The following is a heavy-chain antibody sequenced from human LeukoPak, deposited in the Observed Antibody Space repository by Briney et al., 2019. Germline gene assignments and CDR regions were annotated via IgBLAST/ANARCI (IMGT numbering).Heavy chain of an antibody. V-gene: IGHV4-59*08. Sequence: SETLSLTCSVSGDSISSYYWSWIRQPPGKGLEWIGYIYYSGSTNYNPSLKSRVIISVDTSKNQFSLRLSSMTAADTAVYYCARRGQGGYSSTWYFDYWGQGTLVTVSS. CDR3: ARRGQGGYSSTWYFDY. CDR2: IYYSGST. CDR1: GDSISSYY. D-gene: IGHD6-13*01. J-gene: IGHJ4*02.